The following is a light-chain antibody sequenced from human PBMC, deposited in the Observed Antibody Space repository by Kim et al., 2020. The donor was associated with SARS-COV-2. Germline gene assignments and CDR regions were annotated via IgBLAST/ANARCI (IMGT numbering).Light chain of an antibody. Sequence: NFMLTQPHSVSESPGKTVTISCTHSSGSIASNYVQWYQQRPGSAPTTVIYEDNQRPSGVPDRFSGSIDSSSNSASLTISGLKTEDEADYYCQSYDNSNLVVFGGGTQLTVL. J-gene: IGLJ2*01. CDR2: EDN. V-gene: IGLV6-57*04. CDR1: SGSIASNY. CDR3: QSYDNSNLVV.